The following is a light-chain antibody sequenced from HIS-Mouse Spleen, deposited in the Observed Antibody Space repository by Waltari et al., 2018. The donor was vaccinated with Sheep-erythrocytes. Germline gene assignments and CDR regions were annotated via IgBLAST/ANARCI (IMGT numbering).Light chain of an antibody. CDR3: QQLNSYPPA. CDR1: QGISSY. J-gene: IGKJ3*01. Sequence: DIQLTQSPSFLSASVGDRVTITCRASQGISSYLAWYQQKPGKAPKLLIYAASTLQSGVPSRFSGSGAGTGFTLTISSLQPEDFATYYCQQLNSYPPAFGPGTKVDIK. CDR2: AAS. V-gene: IGKV1-9*01.